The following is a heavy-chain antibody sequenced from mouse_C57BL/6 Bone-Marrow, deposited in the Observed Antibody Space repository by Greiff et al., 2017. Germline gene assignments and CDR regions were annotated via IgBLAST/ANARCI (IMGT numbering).Heavy chain of an antibody. V-gene: IGHV5-4*01. CDR1: GFTFSSYA. CDR3: ARDRTPGSMDY. CDR2: ISDGGSYT. J-gene: IGHJ4*01. Sequence: EVQVVESGGGLVKPGGSLKLSCAASGFTFSSYAMSWVRQTPEKRLEWVATISDGGSYTYYPDNVKGRFTISRDNAKNNLYLQMSHLKSEDTAMYYCARDRTPGSMDYWGQGTSVTVSS.